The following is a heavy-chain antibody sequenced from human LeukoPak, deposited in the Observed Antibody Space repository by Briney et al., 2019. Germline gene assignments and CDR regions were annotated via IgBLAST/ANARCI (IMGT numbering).Heavy chain of an antibody. CDR1: GFTFGSYS. D-gene: IGHD1-14*01. J-gene: IGHJ6*03. Sequence: GGSPRLSCAASGFTFGSYSMNWVRQAPGKGLEWVSYISSSSSTIYYADSVKGRFTISRDNSKNTLYLQMNSLRAEDTAVYYCAKDRGTTGLAPPSMDVWGKGTTVTISS. CDR2: ISSSSSTI. V-gene: IGHV3-48*01. CDR3: AKDRGTTGLAPPSMDV.